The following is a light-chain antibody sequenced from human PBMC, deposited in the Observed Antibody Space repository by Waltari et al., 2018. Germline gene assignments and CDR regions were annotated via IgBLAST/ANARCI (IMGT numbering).Light chain of an antibody. Sequence: DIVMTQSPDSLAVSLGERATINCKSSQSVLYSSHNKNFLTWYQQKPGQPPKLLIYWASTRESGVPDRFSGSGSGTDFTLTISSLQAEDVAVYYCHQYYSSPPTFGQGTRLEIK. J-gene: IGKJ2*01. CDR1: QSVLYSSHNKNF. V-gene: IGKV4-1*01. CDR3: HQYYSSPPT. CDR2: WAS.